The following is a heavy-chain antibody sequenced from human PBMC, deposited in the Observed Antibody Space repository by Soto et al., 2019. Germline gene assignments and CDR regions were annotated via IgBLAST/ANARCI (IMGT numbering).Heavy chain of an antibody. CDR2: IYWDDDK. CDR1: GFSLTTNGGG. V-gene: IGHV2-5*02. J-gene: IGHJ4*02. CDR3: AHTMPPRIFDY. D-gene: IGHD2-2*01. Sequence: QITLKEAGPTLVKPTQTLTLTCSFSGFSLTTNGGGVGWIRQPPGKALEWLALIYWDDDKGYSTALKSRLTPTKDASKSQVVLTMTNMDPVDTATYYRAHTMPPRIFDYWGQGTLVTVSS.